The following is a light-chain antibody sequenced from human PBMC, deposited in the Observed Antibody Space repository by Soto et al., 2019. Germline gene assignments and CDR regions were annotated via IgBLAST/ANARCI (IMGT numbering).Light chain of an antibody. V-gene: IGKV3-11*01. CDR3: QQRSNWPPEIT. CDR2: DAS. Sequence: EIVLTQSPVTLSLSPGERATLSCRASQSVSSYLAWYQQKPGQSPRLLVYDASNRATGIPARFSGSGSGTDFTLTISGLEHEDFAFYYCQQRSNWPPEITFGQGTRLEIK. J-gene: IGKJ5*01. CDR1: QSVSSY.